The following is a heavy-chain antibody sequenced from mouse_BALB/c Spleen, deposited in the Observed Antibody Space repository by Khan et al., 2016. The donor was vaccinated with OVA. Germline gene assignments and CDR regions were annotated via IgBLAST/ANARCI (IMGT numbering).Heavy chain of an antibody. D-gene: IGHD2-10*01. V-gene: IGHV2-6-1*01. J-gene: IGHJ4*01. CDR2: IWSDGST. CDR3: ARQPYYHYYVMDY. CDR1: GFSLTDYG. Sequence: VQLQESGPALVAPSQSLSITCTISGFSLTDYGVHWVRHPPGKGLVWLVVIWSDGSTTYNSALKSRLSISKDNSKSQVFLKMTSLQTDDTAVYYCARQPYYHYYVMDYWGQGTSVTVAS.